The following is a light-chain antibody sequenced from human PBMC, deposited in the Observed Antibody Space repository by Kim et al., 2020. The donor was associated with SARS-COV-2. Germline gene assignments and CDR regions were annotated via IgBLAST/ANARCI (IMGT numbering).Light chain of an antibody. V-gene: IGLV1-40*01. CDR3: QSYDRGLSGRV. Sequence: HRVTIFWTGGSSNIGAAYALHWYQQLPRTAPNLLICGNTHRPSGVPDRFSCSKSGTPASLAITGLQAEDESDYYCQSYDRGLSGRVFGGGTQLTVL. CDR2: GNT. CDR1: SSNIGAAYA. J-gene: IGLJ2*01.